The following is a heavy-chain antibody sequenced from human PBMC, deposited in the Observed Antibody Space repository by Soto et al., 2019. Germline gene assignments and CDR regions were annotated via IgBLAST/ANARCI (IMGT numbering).Heavy chain of an antibody. CDR1: GGSISRSSYY. Sequence: SETLSVTCTVAGGSISRSSYYWGWIRQPPGKGLEWIGSIYYSGSTYYNPSLKSRGTISVDTSKNQFSLKLSSVTAADTAVYYCARRLYYDSSGFEVGGMDVWGQGTTVT. J-gene: IGHJ6*02. D-gene: IGHD3-22*01. V-gene: IGHV4-39*01. CDR3: ARRLYYDSSGFEVGGMDV. CDR2: IYYSGST.